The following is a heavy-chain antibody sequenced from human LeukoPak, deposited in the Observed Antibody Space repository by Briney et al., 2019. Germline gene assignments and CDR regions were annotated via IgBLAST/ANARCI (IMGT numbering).Heavy chain of an antibody. V-gene: IGHV3-23*01. CDR1: GVTFSSYA. Sequence: GGSLRLSCADPGVTFSSYAMSWVRQAPGKVLERVSAISGSGGSTYYADSVKGRFTISRDNSKNTLYLQMNSLRAEDTAVYYCAKDQVFFDISVASDAFDIWGQGTMVTVSS. CDR2: ISGSGGST. J-gene: IGHJ3*02. CDR3: AKDQVFFDISVASDAFDI. D-gene: IGHD6-19*01.